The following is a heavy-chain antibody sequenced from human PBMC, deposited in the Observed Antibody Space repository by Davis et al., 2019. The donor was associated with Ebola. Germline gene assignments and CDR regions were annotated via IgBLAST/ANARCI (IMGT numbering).Heavy chain of an antibody. Sequence: GESLKISCAVSGFTFSSYGMNWVRQAPGKGLEWVSYISSSSSTIYYTDSVKGRFTISRDNAKSSLFLQMNSLRDEDTAVYYCVRVETYYDILTGYYFGAFDYWGQGTLVTVSS. CDR2: ISSSSSTI. D-gene: IGHD3-9*01. CDR3: VRVETYYDILTGYYFGAFDY. J-gene: IGHJ4*02. CDR1: GFTFSSYG. V-gene: IGHV3-48*02.